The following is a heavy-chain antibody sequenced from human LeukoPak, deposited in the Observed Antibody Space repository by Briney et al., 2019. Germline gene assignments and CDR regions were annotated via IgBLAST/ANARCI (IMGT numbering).Heavy chain of an antibody. Sequence: GGSLRLSCAASGFTFSSYWMHWVRQAPGKGLVWVSRINSDGSSTSYADSVKGRFTISRDNAKNTLYLQRNSLRAEDTAVYYCAREGPYSSGWYGWPSDYWGQGTLVTVSS. CDR2: INSDGSST. CDR1: GFTFSSYW. J-gene: IGHJ4*02. CDR3: AREGPYSSGWYGWPSDY. D-gene: IGHD6-19*01. V-gene: IGHV3-74*01.